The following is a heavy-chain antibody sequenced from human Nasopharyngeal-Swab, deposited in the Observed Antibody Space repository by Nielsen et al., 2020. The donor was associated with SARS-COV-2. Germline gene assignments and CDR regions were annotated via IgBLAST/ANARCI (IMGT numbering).Heavy chain of an antibody. V-gene: IGHV3-9*01. CDR1: GFTFHGYG. CDR2: VSWNSGSI. J-gene: IGHJ4*02. D-gene: IGHD3-22*01. CDR3: AKDSHSSGYYYHHSLDY. Sequence: SLRLSCAASGFTFHGYGMHWVRQAPGKGLEWISAVSWNSGSIDYADSVKGRFTISRDNANNSLYLQMNNLRAEDTAFYYCAKDSHSSGYYYHHSLDYWGPGTLVTVSS.